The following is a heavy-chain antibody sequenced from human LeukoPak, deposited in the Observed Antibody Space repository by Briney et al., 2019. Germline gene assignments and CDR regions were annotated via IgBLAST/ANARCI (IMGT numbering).Heavy chain of an antibody. CDR1: GGSFSGYY. D-gene: IGHD5-24*01. J-gene: IGHJ4*02. CDR3: ARGGEMATIRDY. V-gene: IGHV4-34*01. CDR2: INHSGST. Sequence: SETLSLTCAVYGGSFSGYYWSWIRQPPGKGLEWIGEINHSGSTNYNPSLKSRVTISVDTSKNQFSLKLSSVTAADTAVYYCARGGEMATIRDYWGQGTLVTVSS.